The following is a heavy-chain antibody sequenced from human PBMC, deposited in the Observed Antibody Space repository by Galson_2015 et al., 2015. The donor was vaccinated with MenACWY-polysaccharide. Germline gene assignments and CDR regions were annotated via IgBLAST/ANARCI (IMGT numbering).Heavy chain of an antibody. Sequence: SVKVSCKASGYKFTSYDINWVRQATGQGLEWMGWVNPNSGNTGYAQKFQGRVTMTSNSARTTAYMELSSLRSEDTAVYYCARIIARKYTFADSWGQGTLVTVSS. CDR1: GYKFTSYD. J-gene: IGHJ4*02. V-gene: IGHV1-8*01. D-gene: IGHD2-21*01. CDR2: VNPNSGNT. CDR3: ARIIARKYTFADS.